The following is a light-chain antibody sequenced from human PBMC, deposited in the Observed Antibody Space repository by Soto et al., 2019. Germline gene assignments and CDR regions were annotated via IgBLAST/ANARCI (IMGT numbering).Light chain of an antibody. CDR2: GAS. V-gene: IGKV3-15*01. Sequence: EIVMTQSPATLSVSPGERATLSCRASQSVSSNLAWYQQKPGQAPRLLIYGASTRATGIPARFSGSGSGTEFTIPNSSLQYKDFAVYYCQQYNNWTPITFGQGTRLEIK. J-gene: IGKJ5*01. CDR1: QSVSSN. CDR3: QQYNNWTPIT.